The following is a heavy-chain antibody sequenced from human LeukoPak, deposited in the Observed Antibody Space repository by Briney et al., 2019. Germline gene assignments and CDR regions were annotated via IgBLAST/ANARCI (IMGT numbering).Heavy chain of an antibody. J-gene: IGHJ4*02. D-gene: IGHD3-22*01. V-gene: IGHV1-2*02. CDR1: GYTFTGYY. CDR3: ARGGRDWYYYDSSGPYYFDY. CDR2: INPNSGGT. Sequence: ASVKVSCKASGYTFTGYYMHWVRQAPGQGLEWMGWINPNSGGTNYAQKFQGRVTMTRDTSISTAYVELSRLRSDDTAVYYCARGGRDWYYYDSSGPYYFDYWGQGTLVTVSS.